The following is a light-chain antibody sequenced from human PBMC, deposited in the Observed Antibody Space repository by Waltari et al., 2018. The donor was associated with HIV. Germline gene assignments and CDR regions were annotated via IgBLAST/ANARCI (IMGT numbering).Light chain of an antibody. V-gene: IGLV1-40*01. CDR2: GAS. CDR1: TSNIGAGYD. CDR3: QSYDSSLSNLI. Sequence: QSVLTQPPSVSGAPGQWVTISCTGSTSNIGAGYDVHWYQQLPGTAPKLLLYGASDRPSGVPDRFSGSKSGTSASLAITGLQAEDEADYYCQSYDSSLSNLIFGGGTKLTVL. J-gene: IGLJ2*01.